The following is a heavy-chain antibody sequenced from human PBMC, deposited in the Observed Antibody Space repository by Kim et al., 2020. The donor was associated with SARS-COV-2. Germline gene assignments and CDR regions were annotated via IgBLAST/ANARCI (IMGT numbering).Heavy chain of an antibody. CDR3: ATNYYGSGSYYNVSDY. CDR1: GGSFSGYY. V-gene: IGHV4-34*01. CDR2: VNHSGST. D-gene: IGHD3-10*01. J-gene: IGHJ4*02. Sequence: SETLSLTCAVYGGSFSGYYWSWIRQPPGKGLEWIGEVNHSGSTNYNPPLKSRVTISVDTSKNQFSLKLSSVTAADTAVYYCATNYYGSGSYYNVSDYWGQGTLVTVAS.